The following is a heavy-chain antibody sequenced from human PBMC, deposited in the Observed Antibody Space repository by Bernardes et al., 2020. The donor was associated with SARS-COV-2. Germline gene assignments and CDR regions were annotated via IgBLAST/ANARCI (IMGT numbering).Heavy chain of an antibody. CDR3: ARAASVVVRFDP. Sequence: SETLSLTCAVSGGSLSNNWWSWIRQPPGKGLEWIGEINHSGSTRYNPSLKSRVTMSVDTSTNQFSLKLSSVTAADTAVYYCARAASVVVRFDPWGQGTLVTVSS. V-gene: IGHV4-34*01. CDR2: INHSGST. D-gene: IGHD2-2*01. J-gene: IGHJ5*02. CDR1: GGSLSNNW.